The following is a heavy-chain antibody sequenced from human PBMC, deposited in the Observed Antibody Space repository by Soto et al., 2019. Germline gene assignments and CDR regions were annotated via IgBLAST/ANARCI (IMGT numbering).Heavy chain of an antibody. Sequence: QITVKESGLTLVKPTQTLTLTCTFSGFSLSTNGMGVGWIRQSPGKALEWLALIYWDDDKRYSPSLRSRLTSTQDTSKNQVDLTMPNMDPVDTATYYWARLTRGVYDLDRLWEKFDYWGQGTLVTVSS. CDR1: GFSLSTNGMG. J-gene: IGHJ4*02. CDR2: IYWDDDK. CDR3: ARLTRGVYDLDRLWEKFDY. D-gene: IGHD5-12*01. V-gene: IGHV2-5*02.